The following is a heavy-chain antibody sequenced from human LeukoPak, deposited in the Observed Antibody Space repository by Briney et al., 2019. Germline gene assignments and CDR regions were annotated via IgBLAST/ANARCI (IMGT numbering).Heavy chain of an antibody. J-gene: IGHJ5*02. V-gene: IGHV4-4*07. CDR2: IYSRVTT. CDR1: GGSISNYY. Sequence: SETLSLTCTVSGGSISNYYLSWIRQPAGKGLRWIGRIYSRVTTYNPSLKSRVTISVDTSKNQFSLKLSSVTAADTAVYYCARGIIVGATWGENDNWFDPWGQGTLVTVSS. CDR3: ARGIIVGATWGENDNWFDP. D-gene: IGHD1-26*01.